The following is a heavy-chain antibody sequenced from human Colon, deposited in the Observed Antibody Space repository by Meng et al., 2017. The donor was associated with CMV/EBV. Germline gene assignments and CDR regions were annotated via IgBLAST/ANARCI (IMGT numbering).Heavy chain of an antibody. D-gene: IGHD3-3*01. V-gene: IGHV1-2*02. CDR1: GYTFTGYY. J-gene: IGHJ2*01. CDR3: ARWSDFWSGYSNWYFDL. Sequence: ASVKVSCKVSGYTFTGYYIHWVRQAPGQGLEWMGWINPNSGGTNYAQKFQGRVTMTRDTSISTAYMELSRLRSDDTAVYYCARWSDFWSGYSNWYFDLWGRGTLVTVSS. CDR2: INPNSGGT.